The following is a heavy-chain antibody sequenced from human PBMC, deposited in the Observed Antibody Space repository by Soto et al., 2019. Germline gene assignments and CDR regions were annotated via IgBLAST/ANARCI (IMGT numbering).Heavy chain of an antibody. CDR3: ATEGFGGSYYGH. CDR2: IIPLSDTA. Sequence: QMQLVQTGAEVKKPGSSVKVSCRASGGSLNNYALSWVRQAPGQGLEWMGSIIPLSDTAKYAQKFHNRVTITADRSGITAFMELSSLTSEDTAMYYCATEGFGGSYYGHWGKGTLVTVSS. CDR1: GGSLNNYA. V-gene: IGHV1-69*06. D-gene: IGHD1-26*01. J-gene: IGHJ4*02.